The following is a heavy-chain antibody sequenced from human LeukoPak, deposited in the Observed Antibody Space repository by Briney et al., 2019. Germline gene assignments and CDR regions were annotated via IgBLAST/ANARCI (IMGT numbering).Heavy chain of an antibody. D-gene: IGHD1-1*01. V-gene: IGHV4-34*01. J-gene: IGHJ4*02. CDR1: DEPFSGYY. CDR3: ARTSNYWSPYFDY. Sequence: PSETLSLTCAISDEPFSGYYWGWIRQPPGKGLELIGEINRNGNTDYNPSLKSRVSMSIDTSKNKFSLKLTSVTAADTAVYYCARTSNYWSPYFDYWGQGALVTVSS. CDR2: INRNGNT.